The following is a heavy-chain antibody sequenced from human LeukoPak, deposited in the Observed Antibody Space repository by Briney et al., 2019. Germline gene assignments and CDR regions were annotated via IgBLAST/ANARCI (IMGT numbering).Heavy chain of an antibody. CDR2: ISTSSSYI. V-gene: IGHV3-21*01. CDR1: GFTFSTYS. D-gene: IGHD3-10*02. J-gene: IGHJ4*02. Sequence: PGGSLRLSCAASGFTFSTYSMNWVRQAPGKGLEWVSYISTSSSYIHYADSVNGRFTISRDNAKKSLFLQMNSLRAEDTAVYYCARDPGYYVPRFDYWGQGTLVTVSS. CDR3: ARDPGYYVPRFDY.